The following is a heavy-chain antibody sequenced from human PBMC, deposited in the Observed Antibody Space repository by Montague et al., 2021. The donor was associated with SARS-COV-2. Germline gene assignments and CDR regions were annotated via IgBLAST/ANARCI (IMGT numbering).Heavy chain of an antibody. CDR2: IYYSGST. J-gene: IGHJ4*02. Sequence: SETLSLTCTVSGSSISSSSYYWGWIRQPPGKGLEWIGSIYYSGSTYYNPSLKSRVTISVDTSKNQFSLKLSSVTAADTAVYYCARGIRRTWIQLWVRSGFDYWGQGTLVTVSS. V-gene: IGHV4-39*07. CDR1: GSSISSSSYY. D-gene: IGHD5-18*01. CDR3: ARGIRRTWIQLWVRSGFDY.